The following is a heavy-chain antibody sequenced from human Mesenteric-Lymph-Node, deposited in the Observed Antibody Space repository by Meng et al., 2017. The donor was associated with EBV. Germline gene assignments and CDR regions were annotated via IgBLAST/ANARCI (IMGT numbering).Heavy chain of an antibody. CDR3: ARRREYSSGWPIDY. CDR2: IFHSGIT. V-gene: IGHV4-4*02. J-gene: IGHJ4*02. Sequence: QVPLQESGPGLVKPSGTLSLTCAVSGDSLTSTNWWSWVRQPPGKGLEWIGEIFHSGITNYNPSLKSRITLSVDKSKNLFSLNLSSVTAADTAVYFCARRREYSSGWPIDYWGQGTLVTVSS. D-gene: IGHD6-19*01. CDR1: GDSLTSTNW.